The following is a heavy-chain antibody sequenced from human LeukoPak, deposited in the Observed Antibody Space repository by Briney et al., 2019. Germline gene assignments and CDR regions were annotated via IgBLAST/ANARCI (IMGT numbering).Heavy chain of an antibody. V-gene: IGHV3-21*01. D-gene: IGHD3-22*01. CDR2: ISSSSSYI. CDR1: GLTFSSYA. CDR3: ARPRVHDSSGYYYYYYYMDV. J-gene: IGHJ6*03. Sequence: GGSLRLSCAASGLTFSSYAMSWVRQAPGKGLEWVSSISSSSSYIYYADSVKGRFTISRDNAKNSLYLQMNSLRAEDTAVYYCARPRVHDSSGYYYYYYYMDVWGKGTTVTVSS.